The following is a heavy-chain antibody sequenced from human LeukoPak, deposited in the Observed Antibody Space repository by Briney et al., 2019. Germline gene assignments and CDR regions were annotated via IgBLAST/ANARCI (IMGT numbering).Heavy chain of an antibody. CDR2: VSYDGGNT. D-gene: IGHD3-22*01. Sequence: GGSLRLSCAAPGFTFSSYGRHWVRQAPGKGLEWEAVVSYDGGNTLSADSVKGRFTISRDNSTNPLSLQMNSLRADDTAVYYCAKDFSSSGYYFDYWGQGTLVTVS. CDR3: AKDFSSSGYYFDY. CDR1: GFTFSSYG. V-gene: IGHV3-30*18. J-gene: IGHJ4*02.